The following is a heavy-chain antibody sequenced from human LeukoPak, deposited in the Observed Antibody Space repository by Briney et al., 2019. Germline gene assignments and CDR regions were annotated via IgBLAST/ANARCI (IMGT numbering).Heavy chain of an antibody. CDR1: GGSIGNSVYY. CDR2: SYYSGTA. D-gene: IGHD1-26*01. J-gene: IGHJ6*02. V-gene: IGHV4-39*01. Sequence: SETLSLTCTVSGGSIGNSVYYWAWVRQSPGKGQEWIGNSYYSGTAYYTPSLRSRVTISVRTSENQFSLNLRSVTAADTAVYYCVALQAGGNSGIDFWGQGTTVTVSS. CDR3: VALQAGGNSGIDF.